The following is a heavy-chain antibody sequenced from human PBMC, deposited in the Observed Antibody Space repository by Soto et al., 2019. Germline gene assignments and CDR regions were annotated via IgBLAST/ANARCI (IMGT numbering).Heavy chain of an antibody. CDR2: INHSGST. CDR3: ARESIVGRGYSYGYDHFDY. V-gene: IGHV4-34*01. J-gene: IGHJ4*02. CDR1: GGSFSGYY. Sequence: PSETLSLTCAVYGGSFSGYYWSWIRQPPGKGLEWIGEINHSGSTNYNPSLKSRVTISVDTSKNQFSLKLSSVTAADTAVYYCARESIVGRGYSYGYDHFDYWGQGTLVTVSS. D-gene: IGHD5-18*01.